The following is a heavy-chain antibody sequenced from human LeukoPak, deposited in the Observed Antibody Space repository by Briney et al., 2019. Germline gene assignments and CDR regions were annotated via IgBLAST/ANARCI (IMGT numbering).Heavy chain of an antibody. J-gene: IGHJ4*02. Sequence: PGGSLRLSCAASGFTFSSYAMSWVRQAPGKGLEWVSAISGSGGSTYYADSVKGRFTISRDNSKNTLYLQMNSLSAEDTAVYYCAKDPYCSSTSCQRAYFDYWGQGTLVTVSS. D-gene: IGHD2-2*01. CDR3: AKDPYCSSTSCQRAYFDY. CDR2: ISGSGGST. CDR1: GFTFSSYA. V-gene: IGHV3-23*01.